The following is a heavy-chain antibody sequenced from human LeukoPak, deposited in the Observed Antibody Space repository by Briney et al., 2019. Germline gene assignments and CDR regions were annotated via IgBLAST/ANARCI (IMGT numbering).Heavy chain of an antibody. Sequence: SCRASGGTFSSYAISWVRQAPGQGLEWIGYIYYSGGTTYNPSLKRRVTISVDTSKNHFSLKMTSVTAADTAIYYCARSRDQWLRGPFDPWGRGTLVIVSS. V-gene: IGHV4-59*01. CDR3: ARSRDQWLRGPFDP. J-gene: IGHJ5*02. D-gene: IGHD6-19*01. CDR2: IYYSGGT. CDR1: GGTFSSYA.